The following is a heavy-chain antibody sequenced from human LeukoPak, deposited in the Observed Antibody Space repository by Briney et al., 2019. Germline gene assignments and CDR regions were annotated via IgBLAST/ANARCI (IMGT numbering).Heavy chain of an antibody. CDR1: GGSIGSYY. CDR3: ARETGLGSSPFDY. D-gene: IGHD3-10*01. J-gene: IGHJ4*02. Sequence: PSETLSLTCTVSGGSIGSYYWSWIRQPAGKGLEWIGRIYSSGSTSGSTNYNPSLKSRVTMSLDTSKNQFSLKLSSVTAADTAVYYCARETGLGSSPFDYWGQGTLVTVSS. V-gene: IGHV4-4*07. CDR2: IYSSGSTSGST.